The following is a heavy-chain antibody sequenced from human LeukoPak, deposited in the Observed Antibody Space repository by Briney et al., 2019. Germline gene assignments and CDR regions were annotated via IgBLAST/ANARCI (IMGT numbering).Heavy chain of an antibody. V-gene: IGHV4-39*07. CDR3: ARSLLGATVDY. CDR2: IYPGGHA. Sequence: SETLSLTCAVSGASISTSCCSWGWIRQPPGKGLEWIGTIYPGGHAFYNPSLRSRVTLSLDTSTNQSSLRLNSVTAADAAIYYCARSLLGATVDYWGQGALVTVSS. J-gene: IGHJ4*02. D-gene: IGHD1-26*01. CDR1: GASISTSCCS.